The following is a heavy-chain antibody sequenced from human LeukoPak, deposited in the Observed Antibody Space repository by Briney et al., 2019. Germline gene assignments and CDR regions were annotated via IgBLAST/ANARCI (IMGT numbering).Heavy chain of an antibody. J-gene: IGHJ4*02. V-gene: IGHV3-53*01. CDR1: GFTVITND. Sequence: GGSLRLSCAASGFTVITNDMTWVRQAPGKGLEWVSVLYSDGNTKYADSVPGGCTISRDNSKNTLYLEMKSLSPDDTAVYYCARGVEPLAANTLAYWGQGTLVTVSS. D-gene: IGHD1-14*01. CDR3: ARGVEPLAANTLAY. CDR2: LYSDGNT.